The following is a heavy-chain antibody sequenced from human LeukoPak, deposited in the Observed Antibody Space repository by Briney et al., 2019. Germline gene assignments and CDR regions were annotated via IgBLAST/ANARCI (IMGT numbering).Heavy chain of an antibody. J-gene: IGHJ3*02. V-gene: IGHV1-46*01. CDR3: ARGGSRHPYDILTGYVGDPRNDAFDI. CDR1: GYTFTSYY. CDR2: INPSGGST. Sequence: ASVKVSCKASGYTFTSYYMHWVRQAPGQGLEWMGIINPSGGSTSYAQKFQGRVTMTRDTSTSTVYMELSSLRSEDTAVYYCARGGSRHPYDILTGYVGDPRNDAFDIWGQGTMVTVSS. D-gene: IGHD3-9*01.